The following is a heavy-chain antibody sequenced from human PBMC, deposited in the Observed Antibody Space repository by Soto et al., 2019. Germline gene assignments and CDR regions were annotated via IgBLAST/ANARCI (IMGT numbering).Heavy chain of an antibody. CDR1: GYSFTSYW. V-gene: IGHV5-51*01. Sequence: PGESLKISCKGSGYSFTSYWIGWVRQMPGKGLEWMGIIYPGDSDTRYSPSFQGQVTISADKSISTAYLQWSSLKASDTAMYYCARQGYYYGSGGRHDAFDIWGQGTMVTVSS. D-gene: IGHD3-10*01. J-gene: IGHJ3*02. CDR3: ARQGYYYGSGGRHDAFDI. CDR2: IYPGDSDT.